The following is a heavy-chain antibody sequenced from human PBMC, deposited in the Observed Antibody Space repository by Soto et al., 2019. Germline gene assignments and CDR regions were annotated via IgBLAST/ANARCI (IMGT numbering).Heavy chain of an antibody. CDR1: GFTFSTVT. Sequence: EVQLVESGGGLVQPGGSLRLSCLASGFTFSTVTMNWVRQAPGKGLEWVAHISTSGATRYYADSVKGRFTISRDNAKTSLYLQMDSLRNEDTAVYYCARFFGSGFDYWGQGTLVTVSS. D-gene: IGHD6-19*01. J-gene: IGHJ4*02. CDR3: ARFFGSGFDY. V-gene: IGHV3-48*02. CDR2: ISTSGATR.